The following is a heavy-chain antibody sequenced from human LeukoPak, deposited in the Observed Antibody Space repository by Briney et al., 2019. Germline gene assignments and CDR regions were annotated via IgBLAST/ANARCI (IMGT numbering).Heavy chain of an antibody. V-gene: IGHV4-34*01. D-gene: IGHD4-17*01. J-gene: IGHJ4*02. CDR2: INHSGYT. CDR3: TRMTTGHDY. Sequence: PSETLSLTCAVSGVSFKDYYWSWVRQTPGKGLEWIGEINHSGYTNDSPSLKSRVTISIDTSRKQFSLNLRSETVADTGIYYCTRMTTGHDYWGQGTLVTVSS. CDR1: GVSFKDYY.